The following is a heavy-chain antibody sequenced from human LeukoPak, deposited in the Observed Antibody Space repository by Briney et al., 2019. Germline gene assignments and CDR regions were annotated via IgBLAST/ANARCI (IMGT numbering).Heavy chain of an antibody. J-gene: IGHJ4*02. Sequence: ASVKVSCKASGYTFTSYGISWVRQAPGQGLEWMGWISAYNGNTNYAQKLQGRVTMTRDTSTSTAYMELRSLRSDDTAVYYCARDGSYYDSSGYYVGPDNPIFDYWGQGTLVTVSS. CDR3: ARDGSYYDSSGYYVGPDNPIFDY. CDR1: GYTFTSYG. CDR2: ISAYNGNT. D-gene: IGHD3-22*01. V-gene: IGHV1-18*01.